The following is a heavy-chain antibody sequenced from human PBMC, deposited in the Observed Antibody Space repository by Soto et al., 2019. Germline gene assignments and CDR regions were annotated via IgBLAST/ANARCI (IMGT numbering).Heavy chain of an antibody. J-gene: IGHJ5*02. CDR2: IYYSGST. Sequence: QLQLQESGPGLVKPSETLSLTCTVSGGSISSSSYYWGWIRQPPGKGLEWIGSIYYSGSTYYNPSLKSRVTISVDTSKNQFSLKRSSVTAADTAVYYCARARYIAAAGTLDWFDPWGQGTLVTVSS. CDR1: GGSISSSSYY. CDR3: ARARYIAAAGTLDWFDP. D-gene: IGHD6-13*01. V-gene: IGHV4-39*01.